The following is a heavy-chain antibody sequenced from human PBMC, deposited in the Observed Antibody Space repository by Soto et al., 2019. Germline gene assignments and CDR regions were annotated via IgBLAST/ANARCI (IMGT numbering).Heavy chain of an antibody. D-gene: IGHD2-15*01. CDR2: INPSGGST. CDR1: GVTFTNDI. Sequence: GASVKVSCKASGVTFTNDIITWVRQAPGQGLEWMGIINPSGGSTSYAQKFQGRVTMTRDTSTSTVHMELISLRSEDTAVYYCARVYCSGGSCYGIDSWGQGTLVTVSS. J-gene: IGHJ4*02. V-gene: IGHV1-46*01. CDR3: ARVYCSGGSCYGIDS.